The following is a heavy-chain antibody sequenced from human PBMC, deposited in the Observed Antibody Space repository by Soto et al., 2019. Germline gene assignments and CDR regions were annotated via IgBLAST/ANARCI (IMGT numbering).Heavy chain of an antibody. J-gene: IGHJ6*02. Sequence: GVSLRLSCAASGFTFSSYGMHCVRQAPGKGLEWVAVISYDGRNKYYADSVKGRFTISRANSKNTLYLQMSSLRAEDTAVYYCVKDGSSGWPYYYGLDVWGQGPTVTVSS. CDR2: ISYDGRNK. CDR3: VKDGSSGWPYYYGLDV. D-gene: IGHD6-19*01. V-gene: IGHV3-30*18. CDR1: GFTFSSYG.